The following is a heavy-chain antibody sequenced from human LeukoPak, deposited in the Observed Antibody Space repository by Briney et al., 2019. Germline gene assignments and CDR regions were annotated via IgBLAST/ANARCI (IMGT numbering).Heavy chain of an antibody. CDR1: GGSISSGDYY. CDR3: ARVVGYYGSGSQYDY. CDR2: ICYSGST. V-gene: IGHV4-30-4*01. D-gene: IGHD3-10*01. J-gene: IGHJ4*02. Sequence: SETLSLTCTVSGGSISSGDYYWSWIRQPPGKGLEWIGYICYSGSTYYNPSLKSRVTISVDTSKNQFSLKLSSVTAADTAVYYCARVVGYYGSGSQYDYWGQGTLVTVSS.